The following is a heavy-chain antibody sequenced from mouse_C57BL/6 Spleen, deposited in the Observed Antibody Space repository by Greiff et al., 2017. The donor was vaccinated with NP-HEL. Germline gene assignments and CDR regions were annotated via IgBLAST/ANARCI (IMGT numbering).Heavy chain of an antibody. V-gene: IGHV1-18*01. CDR1: GYTFTDYN. D-gene: IGHD1-1*01. J-gene: IGHJ2*01. Sequence: VQLQQSGPELVKPGASVKIPCKASGYTFTDYNMDWVKQSHGKSLEWIGDINPNNGGTNYNQKFKGKATLTVDKSSSTAYMKLRSLTSEDTAVYYCARRFFYGYFDYWGQGTTLTVSS. CDR2: INPNNGGT. CDR3: ARRFFYGYFDY.